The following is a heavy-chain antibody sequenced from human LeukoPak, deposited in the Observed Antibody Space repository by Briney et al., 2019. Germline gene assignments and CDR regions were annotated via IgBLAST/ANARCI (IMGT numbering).Heavy chain of an antibody. CDR2: ISYDGSNK. CDR1: GFTFSNYA. D-gene: IGHD5-18*01. Sequence: GGSLRLSCAASGFTFSNYAMHWVRQAPGKGLEWVAVISYDGSNKYYADSVKGRFTISRDNSKNTLYLQMNSLRAEDTAVCYCARDKGPDTDAFDIWGQGTMVTVSS. V-gene: IGHV3-30-3*01. CDR3: ARDKGPDTDAFDI. J-gene: IGHJ3*02.